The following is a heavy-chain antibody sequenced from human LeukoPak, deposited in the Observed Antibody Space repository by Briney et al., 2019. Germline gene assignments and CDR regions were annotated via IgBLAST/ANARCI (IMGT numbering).Heavy chain of an antibody. CDR3: ARHRAYCGPGDCYPTEFDY. CDR1: GYNFPNYW. CDR2: IFPGYSET. D-gene: IGHD2-21*02. J-gene: IGHJ4*02. Sequence: ESLKISCKGSGYNFPNYWIGWVRQMPGKGLEWMGIIFPGYSETTYGPSFEGQVSILADKYINTVYLQWSSLKASDTAMYYCARHRAYCGPGDCYPTEFDYWGQGTLVSVSS. V-gene: IGHV5-51*01.